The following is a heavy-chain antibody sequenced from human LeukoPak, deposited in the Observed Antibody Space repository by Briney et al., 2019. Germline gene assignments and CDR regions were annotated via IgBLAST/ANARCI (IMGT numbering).Heavy chain of an antibody. D-gene: IGHD3-10*01. CDR1: GFTVNSNY. Sequence: GGSLRLSCAASGFTVNSNYWSWVRQAPGKGLEWVSVIYSGGTTYYADSVKGRFTFSRDNSKDMLHLQMNSLRAEDTAVYYCARGFNRGFDPWGQGTLVIVSS. V-gene: IGHV3-53*01. CDR3: ARGFNRGFDP. CDR2: IYSGGTT. J-gene: IGHJ5*02.